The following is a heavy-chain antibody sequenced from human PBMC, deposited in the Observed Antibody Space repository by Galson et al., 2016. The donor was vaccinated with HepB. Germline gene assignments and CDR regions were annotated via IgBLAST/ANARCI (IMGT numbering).Heavy chain of an antibody. CDR3: VREDGENTRAEY. D-gene: IGHD2-2*01. V-gene: IGHV3-33*01. CDR2: IWHDGSKK. J-gene: IGHJ4*02. CDR1: GYPFSSHG. Sequence: SLRLSCATSGYPFSSHGMHWVRQAPGKGLEWVATIWHDGSKKYYGDSVQGRFTISRDDSKSTLYVQMSSLRPEDTAVYHCVREDGENTRAEYWGQGTLVTVSS.